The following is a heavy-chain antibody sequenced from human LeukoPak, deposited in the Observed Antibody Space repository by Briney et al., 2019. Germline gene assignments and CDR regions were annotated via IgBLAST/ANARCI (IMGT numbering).Heavy chain of an antibody. V-gene: IGHV1-69*02. CDR3: ARYSRRIAAEAFDI. D-gene: IGHD6-25*01. CDR1: GGTFSSYT. J-gene: IGHJ3*02. Sequence: ASVKVSCKASGGTFSSYTISWVRQAPGQGLEWMGRIIPILGIANYAQKFQGRVTITADKSTSTAYMELSSLRSEDTAVYYCARYSRRIAAEAFDIWGQGTMVTVSS. CDR2: IIPILGIA.